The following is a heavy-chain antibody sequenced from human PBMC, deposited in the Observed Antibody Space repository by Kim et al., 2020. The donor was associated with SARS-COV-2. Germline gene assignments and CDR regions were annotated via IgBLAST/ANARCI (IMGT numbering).Heavy chain of an antibody. Sequence: LSLTCAVYGGPFSGYHWSWVRQPPGKGLEWIGEINHSGSVIHNPSLKSRVSISIDTSKNQFSLKLTSVTAADTAFYFCARGRAGVVPSPILGLGPHYDYFILDVWGHGTTVTVSS. D-gene: IGHD2-2*02. V-gene: IGHV4-34*01. CDR3: ARGRAGVVPSPILGLGPHYDYFILDV. CDR1: GGPFSGYH. CDR2: INHSGSV. J-gene: IGHJ6*02.